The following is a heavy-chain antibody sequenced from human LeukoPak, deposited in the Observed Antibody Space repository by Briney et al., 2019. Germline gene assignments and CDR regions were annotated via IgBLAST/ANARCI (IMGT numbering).Heavy chain of an antibody. D-gene: IGHD4-17*01. J-gene: IGHJ4*01. Sequence: GESLKISCEGSGYFFNSYWIAWVRQMPGKGLEWMGIIYPGGSDIRYSPSFQGQVTISADKSISTAYLQWSSLKASDTAMYYCARHRDYGDYVDYWGQGTLVTVSS. CDR1: GYFFNSYW. V-gene: IGHV5-51*01. CDR3: ARHRDYGDYVDY. CDR2: IYPGGSDI.